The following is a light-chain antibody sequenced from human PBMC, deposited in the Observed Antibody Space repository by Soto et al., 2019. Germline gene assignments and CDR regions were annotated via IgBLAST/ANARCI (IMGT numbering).Light chain of an antibody. CDR3: QQYNNWPPIT. J-gene: IGKJ5*01. V-gene: IGKV3-15*01. CDR2: GAS. CDR1: QSVSSN. Sequence: ESVLTQSPATLSVSPGERATLSCRSSQSVSSNLAWYQQKPGQAPRLLIYGASTRATGIPARFSGSGSGTEFTLTISSLQSEDFAVYYCQQYNNWPPITFGQGTRLEIK.